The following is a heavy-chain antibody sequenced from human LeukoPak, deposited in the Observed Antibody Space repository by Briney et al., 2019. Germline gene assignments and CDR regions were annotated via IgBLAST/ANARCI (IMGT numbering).Heavy chain of an antibody. V-gene: IGHV4-59*01. CDR1: GGSISSYY. Sequence: PSETLSLTCTVSGGSISSYYWSWIRQPPGKGLEWIGYIYYSGSTNYNPSLKSRVTISVDTSKNQFSLKLSSVTAADTAVYYCAREGHSVYSSSFDYWGQGTLVTVSS. CDR3: AREGHSVYSSSFDY. J-gene: IGHJ4*02. CDR2: IYYSGST. D-gene: IGHD6-6*01.